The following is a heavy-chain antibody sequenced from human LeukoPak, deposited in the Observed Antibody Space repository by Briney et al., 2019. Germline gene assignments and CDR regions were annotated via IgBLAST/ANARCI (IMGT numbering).Heavy chain of an antibody. J-gene: IGHJ3*02. V-gene: IGHV3-48*03. CDR2: ISSSGSTI. CDR1: GFTFSSYE. D-gene: IGHD3-16*02. CDR3: ARVPAGVIGMKDAFDI. Sequence: GGSLRLSCAASGFTFSSYEMNWVRQAPGKGLEWVSYISSSGSTIYYADSVKGRFTISRDNSKNTLYLQMNSLRAEDTAVYYCARVPAGVIGMKDAFDIWGQGTMVTVSS.